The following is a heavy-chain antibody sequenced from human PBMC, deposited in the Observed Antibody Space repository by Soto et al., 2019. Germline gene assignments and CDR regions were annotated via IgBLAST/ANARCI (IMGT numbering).Heavy chain of an antibody. D-gene: IGHD2-15*01. CDR1: GYSFTDYW. CDR2: VYPGDSDT. J-gene: IGHJ4*02. CDR3: ARYCSGGRCSLKTYDY. Sequence: EVQLVQSGAEVKKPGESLKISCKVSGYSFTDYWIGWVRQMPGKGLECMGIVYPGDSDTRYNPSFQGQVTISADKSISTAYLQWTSLKASDTAMYYCARYCSGGRCSLKTYDYWGQGTLVTVSS. V-gene: IGHV5-51*03.